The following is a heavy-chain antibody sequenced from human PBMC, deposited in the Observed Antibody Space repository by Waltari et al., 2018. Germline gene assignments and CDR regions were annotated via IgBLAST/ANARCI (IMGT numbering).Heavy chain of an antibody. CDR1: GFTFSGNW. V-gene: IGHV3-7*01. CDR3: VRHGFWNFDF. CDR2: IKEDGSKK. Sequence: EVQLVESGGGLVQPGGSLRLSGAGPGFTFSGNWMAGVRQAPGKGLEWVANIKEDGSKKNYVDSVEGRFTISRDNAKNSLYLQMNSLRAEDTALYYCVRHGFWNFDFWGQGTLVTVSS. D-gene: IGHD3-3*01. J-gene: IGHJ4*02.